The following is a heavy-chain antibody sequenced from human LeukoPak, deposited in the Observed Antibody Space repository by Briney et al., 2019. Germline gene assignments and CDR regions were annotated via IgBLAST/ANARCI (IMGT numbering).Heavy chain of an antibody. D-gene: IGHD6-19*01. CDR2: IYYSGST. J-gene: IGHJ4*02. Sequence: SETLSLTCTVSGGSISSSRYYWGWIRQPPGKGLECIGTIYYSGSTYYNPSLKSRVTLSVDTSKNQFSLKLSSVTAADTAVYHCARDTVTGNKNFDYWGQGTLVTVSS. CDR1: GGSISSSRYY. CDR3: ARDTVTGNKNFDY. V-gene: IGHV4-39*01.